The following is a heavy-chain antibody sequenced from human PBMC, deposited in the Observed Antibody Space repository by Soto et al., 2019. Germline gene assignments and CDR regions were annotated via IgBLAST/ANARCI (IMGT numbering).Heavy chain of an antibody. CDR2: ISAYNGNT. CDR3: ARDDYGDYQANY. V-gene: IGHV1-18*01. J-gene: IGHJ4*02. D-gene: IGHD4-17*01. Sequence: ASVKVSCKASGYTFTSYGVSWVRQAPGQGLEWMGWISAYNGNTNYAQKLQGRVTMTTDTSTSTAYMELRSLRSDDTAVYYCARDDYGDYQANYWGQGTLVTVSS. CDR1: GYTFTSYG.